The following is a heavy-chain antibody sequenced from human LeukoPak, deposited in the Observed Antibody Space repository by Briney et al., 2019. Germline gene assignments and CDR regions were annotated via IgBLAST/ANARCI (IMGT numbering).Heavy chain of an antibody. V-gene: IGHV4-59*01. D-gene: IGHD3-9*01. Sequence: PSETLSLTCTVSGGSISSYYWSCIRQPPGKGLEWIGYIYYSGSTNYNPSLKSRVTISVDTSKNQFSLKLSSVTAADTAVYYCASGYDILTATPQFDYWGQGTLVTVSS. J-gene: IGHJ4*02. CDR1: GGSISSYY. CDR3: ASGYDILTATPQFDY. CDR2: IYYSGST.